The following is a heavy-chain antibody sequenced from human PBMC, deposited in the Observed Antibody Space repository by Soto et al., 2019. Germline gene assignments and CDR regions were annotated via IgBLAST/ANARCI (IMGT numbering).Heavy chain of an antibody. V-gene: IGHV3-73*01. CDR2: IRSKANNYAT. CDR1: GFSFSGSA. J-gene: IGHJ4*02. CDR3: TGSSTRGGLPNAL. D-gene: IGHD2-2*01. Sequence: EVQLVESGGGLVQPGGSLKLSCAVSGFSFSGSAIHWFRQASGKGLEWVGRIRSKANNYATAYAASVTGRFTISRDDTKNTAYLKMNSLKTEDTAVYYCTGSSTRGGLPNALWGQGTLVTVSS.